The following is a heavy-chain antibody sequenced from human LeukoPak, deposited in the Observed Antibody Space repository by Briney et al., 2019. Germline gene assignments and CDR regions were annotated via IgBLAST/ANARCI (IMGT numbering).Heavy chain of an antibody. J-gene: IGHJ4*02. CDR1: GDSINSNNYY. D-gene: IGHD6-6*01. CDR3: ARGRWSSSAPFDY. Sequence: PSETLSLTCTVSGDSINSNNYYWSWIRQHPGKGLEWIGYIYYSGSTYYNPSLKSRVTISVDTSKNQFSLKLSSVTAADTAVYYCARGRWSSSAPFDYWGQGTLVTVSS. V-gene: IGHV4-31*03. CDR2: IYYSGST.